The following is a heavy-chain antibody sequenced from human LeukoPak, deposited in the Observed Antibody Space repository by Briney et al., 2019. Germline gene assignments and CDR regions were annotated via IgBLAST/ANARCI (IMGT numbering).Heavy chain of an antibody. Sequence: SETLSLTCTVSGGSISSSSYYWGWIRQPPGKGLEWIGSIYYSGSTYYNPSLKSRVTISVDTSQNQFSLKLSSVTAADTAVYYCVRGPGEYYYYMDVWGKGTTVTVSS. CDR1: GGSISSSSYY. CDR3: VRGPGEYYYYMDV. V-gene: IGHV4-39*07. J-gene: IGHJ6*03. CDR2: IYYSGST. D-gene: IGHD7-27*01.